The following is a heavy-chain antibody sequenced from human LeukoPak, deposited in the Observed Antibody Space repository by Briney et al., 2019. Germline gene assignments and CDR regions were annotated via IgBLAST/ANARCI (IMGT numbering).Heavy chain of an antibody. CDR2: TWYDGSNK. V-gene: IGHV3-30*19. D-gene: IGHD3-10*01. CDR1: EFTFSSYG. CDR3: ARETVLLWFGESHNWFDP. J-gene: IGHJ5*02. Sequence: GGSLRLSCAASEFTFSSYGMHWVRQAPGKGLEWVAATWYDGSNKYYADSVKGRFTISRDNSKNTLYLQMNSLRAGDTAVYYCARETVLLWFGESHNWFDPWGQGTLVTVSS.